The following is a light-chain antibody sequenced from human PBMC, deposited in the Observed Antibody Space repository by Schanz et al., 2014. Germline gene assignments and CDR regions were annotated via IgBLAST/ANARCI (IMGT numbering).Light chain of an antibody. CDR1: SSDVGGYNY. CDR2: DVS. V-gene: IGLV2-14*01. Sequence: QSALTQPASVSGSPGQSITISCTGTSSDVGGYNYVSWYQQHPGKAPKLMIYDVSNRPSGVSNRFSASKSGNTASLTISDLQAEDEADYYCSSHASNNPRVVFGGGTKLTVL. CDR3: SSHASNNPRVV. J-gene: IGLJ2*01.